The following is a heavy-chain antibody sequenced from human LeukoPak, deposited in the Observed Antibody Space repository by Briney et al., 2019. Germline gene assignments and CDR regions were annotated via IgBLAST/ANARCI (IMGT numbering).Heavy chain of an antibody. CDR3: AASGSGTYGTFDY. D-gene: IGHD3-10*01. CDR2: VYHTGSA. Sequence: SETLSLTCAVSGYSISSEYFWGWIRQFPGKGLEWIASVYHTGSAYYSPSLKSRIIISVDTSKNQFSLKLTSATAADTAVYYCAASGSGTYGTFDYWGQGTLVTVSS. V-gene: IGHV4-38-2*01. J-gene: IGHJ4*02. CDR1: GYSISSEYF.